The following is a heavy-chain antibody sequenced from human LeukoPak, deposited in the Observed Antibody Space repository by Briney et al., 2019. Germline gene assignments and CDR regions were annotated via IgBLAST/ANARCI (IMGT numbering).Heavy chain of an antibody. J-gene: IGHJ4*02. V-gene: IGHV3-30*04. CDR3: ARDASFLGRLGELSHLDY. Sequence: GGSLRLSCAASGFTFSSYAMSWVRQAPGKGLEWVAVISYDGSNKYYADSVKGRFTISRDNSKNTLYLQMNSLRAEDTAVYYCARDASFLGRLGELSHLDYWGQGTLVTVSS. CDR2: ISYDGSNK. CDR1: GFTFSSYA. D-gene: IGHD3-16*02.